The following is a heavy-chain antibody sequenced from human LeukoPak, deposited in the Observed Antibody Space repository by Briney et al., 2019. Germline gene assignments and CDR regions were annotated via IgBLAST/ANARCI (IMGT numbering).Heavy chain of an antibody. CDR1: GGSISSAGHY. Sequence: SQTLSLTCTVSGGSISSAGHYWSWIRQQQGKGLQWIGYIFYRGRTFYNPSLKSRLNISVDTSTDQFSLKLSSVTAADTAVYYCARVRVPSAENDAFDIWGQGTMVTVSS. CDR3: ARVRVPSAENDAFDI. D-gene: IGHD2-15*01. J-gene: IGHJ3*02. V-gene: IGHV4-31*03. CDR2: IFYRGRT.